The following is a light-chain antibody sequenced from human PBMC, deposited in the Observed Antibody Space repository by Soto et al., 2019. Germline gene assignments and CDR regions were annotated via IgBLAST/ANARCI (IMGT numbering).Light chain of an antibody. CDR2: EDD. J-gene: IGLJ2*01. V-gene: IGLV6-57*01. CDR3: QSYDADILI. Sequence: NFMLTQPHSVSGSPGKTVTISCTRSSGNIVSNYVQWYQRRPGSSPTTVIFEDDDRPSGVPDRFSASIDTSTNSASLTISGLRPEDEADYYCQSYDADILIFGGGTKLTVL. CDR1: SGNIVSNY.